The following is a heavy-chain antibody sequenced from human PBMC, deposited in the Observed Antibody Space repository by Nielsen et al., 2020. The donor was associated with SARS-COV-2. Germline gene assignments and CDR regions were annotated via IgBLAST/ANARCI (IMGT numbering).Heavy chain of an antibody. CDR2: INWNGGST. CDR3: ARDVRGFLHDYWYFDL. J-gene: IGHJ2*01. CDR1: GFTFDYYG. D-gene: IGHD3-10*02. Sequence: GESLKIPCAASGFTFDYYGISWVRQAPGKGLEWVSGINWNGGSTGYADSVKGRFTISRDNAKNSLYLQMNSLRAEDTALYHCARDVRGFLHDYWYFDLWGRGTLVTVSS. V-gene: IGHV3-20*01.